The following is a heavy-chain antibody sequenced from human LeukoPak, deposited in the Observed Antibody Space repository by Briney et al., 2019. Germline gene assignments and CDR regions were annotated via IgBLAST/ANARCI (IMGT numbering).Heavy chain of an antibody. CDR1: GGSISSYY. D-gene: IGHD3-3*01. CDR2: ICYSGST. Sequence: PSETLSLTCTVSGGSISSYYWSWIRQPPGKGLEWIGYICYSGSTNYNPSLKSRVTISVDTSKNQFSLKLSSVTAADTAVYYCARDRRFWSVGFFDPWGQGTLVTVSS. J-gene: IGHJ5*02. V-gene: IGHV4-59*01. CDR3: ARDRRFWSVGFFDP.